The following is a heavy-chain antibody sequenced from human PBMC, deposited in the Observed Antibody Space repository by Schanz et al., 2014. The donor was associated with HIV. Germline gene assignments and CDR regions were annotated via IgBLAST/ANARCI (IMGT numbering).Heavy chain of an antibody. Sequence: QVQLVQSGAEAKKPGASVMLSCKASGYSFTSYDINWVRQATGLGLEWMGWMNPNSGYTGYAQKFQGGVDMTRTTSISTAYMELRGLTSEDTAVYYCAKDMRNYYEWGDWFDPWGQGTLVTVSS. CDR2: MNPNSGYT. CDR3: AKDMRNYYEWGDWFDP. D-gene: IGHD3-22*01. CDR1: GYSFTSYD. J-gene: IGHJ5*02. V-gene: IGHV1-8*01.